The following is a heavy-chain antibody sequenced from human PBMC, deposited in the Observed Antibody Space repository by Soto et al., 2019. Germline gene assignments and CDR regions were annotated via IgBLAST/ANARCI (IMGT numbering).Heavy chain of an antibody. CDR2: IYHSGST. Sequence: QLQLQESGSGLVKPSQTLSLTCAVSGGSISSGGYSWSWIRQPSGKGLEWLGYIYHSGSTYYNPSLKSRVTISVDRSKNQFSLKLSSVTAADTAVYYCDRAGGLGAVAVDYWGQGTLVTVSS. CDR1: GGSISSGGYS. V-gene: IGHV4-30-2*01. CDR3: DRAGGLGAVAVDY. D-gene: IGHD6-19*01. J-gene: IGHJ4*02.